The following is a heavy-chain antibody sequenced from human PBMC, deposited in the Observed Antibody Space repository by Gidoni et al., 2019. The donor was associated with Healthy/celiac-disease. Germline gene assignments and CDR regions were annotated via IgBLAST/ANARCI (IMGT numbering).Heavy chain of an antibody. CDR2: IYYSGST. CDR1: GGSISSRSYY. J-gene: IGHJ4*02. V-gene: IGHV4-39*01. Sequence: QLQLQESGPGLVKPSETLSLTCTVTGGSISSRSYYWGWIRQPPGKGLEWIGSIYYSGSTYYNPSLKSRVTISVDTSKNQFSLKLSSVTAADTAVYYCARHGGYNWNGPELWYFDYWGQGTLVTVSS. CDR3: ARHGGYNWNGPELWYFDY. D-gene: IGHD1-1*01.